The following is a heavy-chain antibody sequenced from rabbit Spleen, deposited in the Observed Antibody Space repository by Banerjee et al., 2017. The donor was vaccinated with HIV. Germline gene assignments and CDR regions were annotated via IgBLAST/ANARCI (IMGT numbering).Heavy chain of an antibody. CDR2: IYTGSGAT. CDR1: GFSFSGNSY. Sequence: QEQLVESGGGLVKPEGSLTLACKASGFSFSGNSYMCWVRQAPGKGLEWIASIYTGSGATYYANWAKGRFTVSKASSTTVDLKMTSLTAADTATYFCARSINWANRALNLWGPGTLVTVS. CDR3: ARSINWANRALNL. D-gene: IGHD1-1*01. J-gene: IGHJ4*01. V-gene: IGHV1S45*01.